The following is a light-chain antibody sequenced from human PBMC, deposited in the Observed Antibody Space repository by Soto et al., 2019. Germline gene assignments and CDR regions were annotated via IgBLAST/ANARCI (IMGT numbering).Light chain of an antibody. CDR3: GTLYSSLSALL. Sequence: QSVLTQPPSVSAAPGQKVTISCSGSNSNIGNNYVFWYQQFPGTAPKHLIYDNNERPSGIPDRFSGSKSGTSATLGITGLQTGDEADYYCGTLYSSLSALLFGGGTKLTVL. V-gene: IGLV1-51*01. CDR2: DNN. CDR1: NSNIGNNY. J-gene: IGLJ2*01.